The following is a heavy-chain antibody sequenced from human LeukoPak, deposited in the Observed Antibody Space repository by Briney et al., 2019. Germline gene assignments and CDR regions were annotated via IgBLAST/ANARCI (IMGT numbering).Heavy chain of an antibody. CDR3: ARCTMVRGVTVTANWFDP. CDR2: IYYSGDI. V-gene: IGHV4-4*02. Sequence: SETLSLTCAVSGGSISSSNWWSWVRQLPGKGLEWIGNIYYSGDIYYNPSLKSRVTISIDTSKNQFSLKLKSVTAADTAVYYCARCTMVRGVTVTANWFDPWGQGTLVTVSS. D-gene: IGHD3-10*01. J-gene: IGHJ5*02. CDR1: GGSISSSNW.